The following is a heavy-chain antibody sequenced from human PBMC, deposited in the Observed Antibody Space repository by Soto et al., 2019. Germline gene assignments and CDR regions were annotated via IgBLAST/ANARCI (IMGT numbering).Heavy chain of an antibody. CDR3: ARAGHGDYWALNGMDV. J-gene: IGHJ6*02. CDR1: GYTFTSYD. V-gene: IGHV1-8*01. CDR2: MNPNSGNT. Sequence: QVQLVQSGAEVKKPGASVKVSCKASGYTFTSYDINWVRQATGQGLEWMGWMNPNSGNTGYAQKSQGRVTMTRNTSISTAYMELSSLRSEDTAVYYCARAGHGDYWALNGMDVWGQGTTVTVSS. D-gene: IGHD4-17*01.